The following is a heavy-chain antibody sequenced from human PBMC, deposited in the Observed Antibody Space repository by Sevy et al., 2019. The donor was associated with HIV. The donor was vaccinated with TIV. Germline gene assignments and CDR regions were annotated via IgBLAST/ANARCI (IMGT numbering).Heavy chain of an antibody. D-gene: IGHD3-10*01. Sequence: SETLSLTCTVSGGSISSGGYYWSWIRQHPGKGLEWIGYIYYSGSTYYNPSLKSRVTISVDTSKNQFSLKLGSVTAAETAVYYCARDPTYYYGSGSYYAYYGMDVWGQGTTVTVSS. CDR1: GGSISSGGYY. V-gene: IGHV4-31*03. CDR2: IYYSGST. CDR3: ARDPTYYYGSGSYYAYYGMDV. J-gene: IGHJ6*02.